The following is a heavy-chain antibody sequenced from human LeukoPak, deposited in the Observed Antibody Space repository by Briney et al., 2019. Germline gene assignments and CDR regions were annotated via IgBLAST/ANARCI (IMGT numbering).Heavy chain of an antibody. V-gene: IGHV3-43D*03. Sequence: GGSLRLSCAASGFTFDDYAMHWVRQAPGKGLEWVSLISWDGGSTYYADSVKGRFTISRDNSKNSLYLQMNSLRAEDTALYYCAKDGGAKDIPIVGATTGYFDYWGQGTLVTVSS. D-gene: IGHD1-26*01. CDR1: GFTFDDYA. CDR3: AKDGGAKDIPIVGATTGYFDY. CDR2: ISWDGGST. J-gene: IGHJ4*02.